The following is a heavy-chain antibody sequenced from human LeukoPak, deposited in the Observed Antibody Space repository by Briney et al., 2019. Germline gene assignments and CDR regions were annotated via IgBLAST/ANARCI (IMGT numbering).Heavy chain of an antibody. J-gene: IGHJ3*02. D-gene: IGHD6-13*01. CDR1: GGTFSSYA. CDR2: IIPIFGTA. CDR3: ATDSSSWGFYPANDAFDI. V-gene: IGHV1-69*01. Sequence: SVKVSCKASGGTFSSYAISWVRQAPGQGLEWMGGIIPIFGTANYAQKFQGRVTITADESTSTAYMELSSLRSEDTAVYYCATDSSSWGFYPANDAFDIWGQGTMVTVSS.